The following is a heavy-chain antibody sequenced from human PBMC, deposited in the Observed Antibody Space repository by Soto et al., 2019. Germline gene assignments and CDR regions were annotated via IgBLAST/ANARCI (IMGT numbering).Heavy chain of an antibody. J-gene: IGHJ4*02. V-gene: IGHV4-34*01. CDR2: INHSGIT. Sequence: SETLSLPCAVYGGSFSGYDCSWIRQPPGKGLEWIGEINHSGITNYNPSLKSRVTISVDTSKNQFSLKLSSVTAADTAVYYCVRRIWPYYFDYWGQGTLVT. D-gene: IGHD2-15*01. CDR1: GGSFSGYD. CDR3: VRRIWPYYFDY.